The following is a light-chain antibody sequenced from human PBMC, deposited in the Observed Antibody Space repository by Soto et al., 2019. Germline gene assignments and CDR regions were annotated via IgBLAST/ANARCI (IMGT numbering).Light chain of an antibody. CDR3: QQLYRYPIT. J-gene: IGKJ5*01. CDR1: QGISNS. Sequence: QLTQSPPFLSLTSRDKVKINCRASQGISNSLAWYQQKPGKAPKLLIYSASTLQSGVPSRFSGGFSGTEFTLTISSLQPEDFATYYCQQLYRYPITFGQGARLEI. CDR2: SAS. V-gene: IGKV1-9*01.